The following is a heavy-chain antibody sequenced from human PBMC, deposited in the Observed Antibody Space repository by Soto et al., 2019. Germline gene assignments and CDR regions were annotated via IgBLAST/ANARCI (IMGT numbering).Heavy chain of an antibody. D-gene: IGHD3-22*01. V-gene: IGHV5-51*01. Sequence: GESLKISCKGSGYSFTSYWIGWVRQMPGKDLEWMGIIYPGDSDTRYSPSFQGQVTISADKSISTAYLQWSSLKASDTAMYYCARHGIYSYDSSGYHLDYWGQGTLVTVSS. CDR2: IYPGDSDT. J-gene: IGHJ4*02. CDR1: GYSFTSYW. CDR3: ARHGIYSYDSSGYHLDY.